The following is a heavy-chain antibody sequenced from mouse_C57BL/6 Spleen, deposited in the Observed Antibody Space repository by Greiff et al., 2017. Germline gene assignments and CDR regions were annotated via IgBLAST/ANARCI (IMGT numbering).Heavy chain of an antibody. D-gene: IGHD1-1*01. J-gene: IGHJ3*01. CDR2: ISDGGSYT. CDR1: GFTFSSYA. CDR3: ARERAYYYYCSSYEVSWFAY. V-gene: IGHV5-4*01. Sequence: EVQGVESGGGLVKPGGSLKLSCAASGFTFSSYAMSWVRQTPEKRLEWVATISDGGSYTYYPDNVKGRFTISRDNAKNNLYLQVSNLKSEDTAMYYCARERAYYYYCSSYEVSWFAYWGQGTLVTVSA.